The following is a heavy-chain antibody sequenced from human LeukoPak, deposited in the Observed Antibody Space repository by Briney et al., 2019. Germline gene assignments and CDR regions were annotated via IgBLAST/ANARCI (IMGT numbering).Heavy chain of an antibody. CDR3: AKGSGYGPQRVLNDY. Sequence: GGSLRLSCTVSGFTLSSYEMSWIRQAPGKGLEWVSAISGSGGSTYYADSVKGRFTISRDNSKNTLYLQMNSLRAEDTAVYYCAKGSGYGPQRVLNDYWGQGTLVTVSS. D-gene: IGHD5-12*01. V-gene: IGHV3-23*01. J-gene: IGHJ4*02. CDR2: ISGSGGST. CDR1: GFTLSSYE.